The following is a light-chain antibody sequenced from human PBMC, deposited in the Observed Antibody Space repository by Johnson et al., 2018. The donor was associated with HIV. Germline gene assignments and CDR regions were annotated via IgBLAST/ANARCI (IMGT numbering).Light chain of an antibody. CDR1: SSNIANNY. J-gene: IGLJ1*01. V-gene: IGLV1-51*01. Sequence: QSVLTQPPSVSAAPGQKVTISCSGGSSNIANNYVSWYQQLPGSAPKLLIYDNDKRPSGIPDRFSGSKSGTSATLGITGLQTGDEADYYCGTWDSSLSGGVFGSGTKVTVL. CDR2: DND. CDR3: GTWDSSLSGGV.